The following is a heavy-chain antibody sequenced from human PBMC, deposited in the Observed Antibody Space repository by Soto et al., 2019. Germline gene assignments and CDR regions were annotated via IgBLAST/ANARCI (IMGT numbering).Heavy chain of an antibody. J-gene: IGHJ4*02. V-gene: IGHV1-2*02. CDR2: INPNSGGT. D-gene: IGHD6-13*01. Sequence: ASVKVSCKDSGYTFTGYYMHWVRQAPGQGLEWMGWINPNSGGTNYAQKFQGRVTMTRDTSISTAYMELSRLRSDDTAVYYCARGHSRSGAGGYWGQGTLVTVSS. CDR3: ARGHSRSGAGGY. CDR1: GYTFTGYY.